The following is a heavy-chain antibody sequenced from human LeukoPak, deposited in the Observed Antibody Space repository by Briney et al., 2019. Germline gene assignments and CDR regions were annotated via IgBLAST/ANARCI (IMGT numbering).Heavy chain of an antibody. CDR3: ARETHYDSSGYHNDY. J-gene: IGHJ4*02. CDR2: IWYDGNEI. D-gene: IGHD3-22*01. Sequence: GGSLRLSCAASGFTFRSSGMHWVRQTPGKGLEWVAFIWYDGNEIYYADSVKGRFTISRDNSRNTLYLQMNSLRTEDTAVYYCARETHYDSSGYHNDYWGQGTLVTVSS. CDR1: GFTFRSSG. V-gene: IGHV3-30*02.